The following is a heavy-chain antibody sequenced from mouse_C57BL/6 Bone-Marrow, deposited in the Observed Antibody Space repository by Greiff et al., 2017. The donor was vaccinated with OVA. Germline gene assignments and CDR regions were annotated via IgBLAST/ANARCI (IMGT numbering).Heavy chain of an antibody. CDR2: IWWDDDK. V-gene: IGHV8-8*01. CDR3: ARIGPIYYYGSSYVGYFDV. J-gene: IGHJ1*03. D-gene: IGHD1-1*01. CDR1: GFSLSTFGMG. Sequence: LKESGPGILQPSQTLSLTCSFSGFSLSTFGMGVGWIRQPSGKGLEWLAHIWWDDDKYYNPALKSRLTISKDTPKNQVFLKIANVDTADTATYYCARIGPIYYYGSSYVGYFDVWGTGTTVTVSS.